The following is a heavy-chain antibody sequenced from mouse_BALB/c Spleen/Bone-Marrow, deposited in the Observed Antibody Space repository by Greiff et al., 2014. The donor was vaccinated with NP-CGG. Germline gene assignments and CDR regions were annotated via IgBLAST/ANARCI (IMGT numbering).Heavy chain of an antibody. CDR2: FYPGSGSI. V-gene: IGHV1-62-2*01. CDR3: ARHEGGYGCYGGLDY. D-gene: IGHD2-3*01. Sequence: VQVVESGAELVKPGASVKLSCKASGYTFTEYIIQWVKQRPGQGLEWIGWFYPGSGSINYNEKFKDKATLTADKSSSTVYMELSRLTSRDSAVYFGARHEGGYGCYGGLDYWGQGTSVTVSS. J-gene: IGHJ4*01. CDR1: GYTFTEYI.